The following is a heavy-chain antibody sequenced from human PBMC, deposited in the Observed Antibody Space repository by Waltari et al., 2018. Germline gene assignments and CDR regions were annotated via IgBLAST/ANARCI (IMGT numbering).Heavy chain of an antibody. V-gene: IGHV2-5*01. J-gene: IGHJ3*02. D-gene: IGHD3-16*02. CDR3: AHRTYYDYIWGSYRQNDAFDI. CDR2: IYWNDDK. Sequence: QITLKESGPTLVKPTQTLTLTCTFSGFSLSTSGMGVGWIRQPAGKALEWLALIYWNDDKRYSPSLKSRLTITKDTSKNQVVLTMTNMDPVDTATYSCAHRTYYDYIWGSYRQNDAFDIWGQGTMVTVSS. CDR1: GFSLSTSGMG.